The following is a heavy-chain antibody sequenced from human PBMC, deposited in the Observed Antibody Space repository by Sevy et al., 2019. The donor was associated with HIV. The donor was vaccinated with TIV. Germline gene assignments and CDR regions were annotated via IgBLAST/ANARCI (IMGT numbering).Heavy chain of an antibody. CDR2: ISGSGGST. V-gene: IGHV3-23*01. CDR1: GFTFSTYA. J-gene: IGHJ6*02. Sequence: GGSLRLSCAVSGFTFSTYAMSWVRQAPGKGLEWVSAISGSGGSTYYADSVKGRFTISRDNSKNTLYLQMNSLRAEDTAVYYCAKDLRRRDIVVVPAAIHYYYGMDVWGQGTTVTVSS. D-gene: IGHD2-2*01. CDR3: AKDLRRRDIVVVPAAIHYYYGMDV.